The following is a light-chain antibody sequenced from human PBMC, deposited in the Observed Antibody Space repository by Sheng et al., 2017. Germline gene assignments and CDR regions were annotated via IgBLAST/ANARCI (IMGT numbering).Light chain of an antibody. J-gene: IGKJ1*01. Sequence: EIVLTQSPATLSLSPGERATLSCRASQSVSSSRLAWYQQTPGQAPRLLILGAANRATGIPDRFSGSGSATDFTLTINRLEAEDFAVYYCQQYGDLPWTFGQGTEGGN. V-gene: IGKV3-20*01. CDR1: QSVSSSR. CDR2: GAA. CDR3: QQYGDLPWT.